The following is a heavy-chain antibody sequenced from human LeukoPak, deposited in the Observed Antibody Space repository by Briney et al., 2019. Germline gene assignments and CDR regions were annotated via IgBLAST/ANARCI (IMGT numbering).Heavy chain of an antibody. Sequence: GRSLRLSCAASGFTFSNYGMHWVRQAPGKGLEWLAVISYDGNSKYYADSVKGRYTISRDNSKNTPYLQFDSLETEDTAVYHCAKDKRAYYGGNSYYYYGMDVWGQGTTVTVSS. D-gene: IGHD4-23*01. J-gene: IGHJ6*02. CDR3: AKDKRAYYGGNSYYYYGMDV. CDR1: GFTFSNYG. V-gene: IGHV3-30*18. CDR2: ISYDGNSK.